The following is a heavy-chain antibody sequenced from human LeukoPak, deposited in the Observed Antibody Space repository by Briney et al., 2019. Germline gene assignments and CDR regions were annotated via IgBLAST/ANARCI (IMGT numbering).Heavy chain of an antibody. D-gene: IGHD5-12*01. CDR3: ARDGPDIVATIPIDY. CDR2: ISAYNGNT. Sequence: GASVKVSCKASGYTFTSYGISWVRQAPGQGLEWVGWISAYNGNTNYAQKLQGRVTMTTDTSTSTAYMELRSLRSDDTAVYYCARDGPDIVATIPIDYWGQGTLVTVSS. CDR1: GYTFTSYG. J-gene: IGHJ4*02. V-gene: IGHV1-18*01.